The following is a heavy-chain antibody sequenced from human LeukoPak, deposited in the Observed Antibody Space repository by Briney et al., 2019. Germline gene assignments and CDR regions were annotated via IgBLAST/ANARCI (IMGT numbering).Heavy chain of an antibody. CDR1: GGSFSGYY. CDR2: INHSGST. J-gene: IGHJ6*02. D-gene: IGHD2-15*01. V-gene: IGHV4-34*01. CDR3: ARTRGYCSGGSCYSVFYYYYYGMDV. Sequence: PSETLSLTCAVYGGSFSGYYWSWIRQPPGKGLEWIGEINHSGSTNYNPSLKSRVTISVDTSKNQFSLKLSSVTAADTAVYYCARTRGYCSGGSCYSVFYYYYYGMDVWGQGTTVTVSS.